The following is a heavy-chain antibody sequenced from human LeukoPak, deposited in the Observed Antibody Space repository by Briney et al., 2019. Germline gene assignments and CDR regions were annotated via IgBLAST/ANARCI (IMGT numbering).Heavy chain of an antibody. CDR2: ISSRGSTI. Sequence: GGSLRLSCAASGFTFSSYEMNWVGQAPGKGLEWVSYISSRGSTIYYADSLKGRFTISRDNSKNTLYLQMNSLKAEDTAVYYCAKDLYRQSIAAAGNYFDYWGQGTLVTVSS. CDR3: AKDLYRQSIAAAGNYFDY. D-gene: IGHD6-13*01. CDR1: GFTFSSYE. J-gene: IGHJ4*02. V-gene: IGHV3-48*03.